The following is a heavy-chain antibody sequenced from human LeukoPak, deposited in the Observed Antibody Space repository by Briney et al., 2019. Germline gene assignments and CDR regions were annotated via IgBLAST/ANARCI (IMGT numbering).Heavy chain of an antibody. J-gene: IGHJ5*02. V-gene: IGHV4-39*01. CDR1: GGSIRSSNYY. CDR3: ARLFYYDSSGPPS. CDR2: IYYSGST. Sequence: ESGPTLVNPSETLSLTCNVFGGSIRSSNYYWGWIRQPPGKGLEWIGSIYYSGSTYYNPSLKSRVTISVDTSNNQFSLKLRSATATDTAVYYCARLFYYDSSGPPSWGQGTLVTVSS. D-gene: IGHD3-22*01.